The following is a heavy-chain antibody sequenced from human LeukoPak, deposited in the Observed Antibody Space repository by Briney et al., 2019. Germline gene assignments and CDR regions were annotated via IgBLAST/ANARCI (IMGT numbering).Heavy chain of an antibody. J-gene: IGHJ3*02. D-gene: IGHD1-26*01. CDR2: SYPGDSET. Sequence: GESLKISCQGSGYSFTTYWIGWVRQMPGKGLERMGISYPGDSETRYSPSFQGQVTISADKSISTAYLQWSSLKASDTANYYCVTTLYSGIYGDAFDIWGQGTMVTVSS. CDR1: GYSFTTYW. CDR3: VTTLYSGIYGDAFDI. V-gene: IGHV5-51*01.